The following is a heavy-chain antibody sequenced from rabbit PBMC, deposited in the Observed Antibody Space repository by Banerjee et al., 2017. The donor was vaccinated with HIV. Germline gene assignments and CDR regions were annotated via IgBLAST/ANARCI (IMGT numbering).Heavy chain of an antibody. J-gene: IGHJ4*01. CDR2: IYRSGST. CDR1: GFSFSSGYD. D-gene: IGHD7-1*01. Sequence: QEQLEESGGDLVKPGASLTLTCTASGFSFSSGYDMSWVRQAPGKGLEWIGYIYRSGSTYYASWAKGRFTISKTSSTTVTLQMTSLTVADTATYFCARDLAAVTGWNFGLWGPGTLVTVS. V-gene: IGHV1S45*01. CDR3: ARDLAAVTGWNFGL.